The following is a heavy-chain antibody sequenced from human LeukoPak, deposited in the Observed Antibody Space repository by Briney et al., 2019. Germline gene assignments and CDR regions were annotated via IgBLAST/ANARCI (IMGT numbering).Heavy chain of an antibody. CDR3: AKEAGEVAGQLMGD. V-gene: IGHV3-30*02. D-gene: IGHD6-19*01. J-gene: IGHJ4*02. CDR2: IRYDGSNK. Sequence: PGGSLRLSCAASGFTFSAYGMHWVRQAPGKGLEWVAFIRYDGSNKYYADSVKGRFTISRDNPKNTLYLQMNSLRAEDTAVYYCAKEAGEVAGQLMGDWGQGTLVTVSS. CDR1: GFTFSAYG.